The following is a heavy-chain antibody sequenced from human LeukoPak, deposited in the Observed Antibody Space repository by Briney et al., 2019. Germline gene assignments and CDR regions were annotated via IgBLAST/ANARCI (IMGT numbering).Heavy chain of an antibody. D-gene: IGHD3-22*01. V-gene: IGHV4-59*01. Sequence: SETLSLTCTVSGGSISSYYWSWIRQPPGKGLEWIGYIYYSGSTNYNPSLKSRVTISVDTSKNQFSLKLSSVTAAVTAVYYCARAQRYYYDSSGYFDWGQGTLVTVSS. J-gene: IGHJ4*02. CDR1: GGSISSYY. CDR3: ARAQRYYYDSSGYFD. CDR2: IYYSGST.